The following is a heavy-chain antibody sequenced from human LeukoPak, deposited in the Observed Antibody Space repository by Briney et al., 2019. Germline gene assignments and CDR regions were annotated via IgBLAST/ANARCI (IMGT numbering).Heavy chain of an antibody. D-gene: IGHD1-26*01. V-gene: IGHV4-4*07. CDR1: GGSISSYY. CDR2: IYVSGST. CDR3: ARGGANWFDP. Sequence: PSETLSLTCTVSGGSISSYYWSWLRQPAGKGLEWIGRIYVSGSTNYNPSLKSRVTMSEDTSKNQFSLKLSSVTAADTAVYYCARGGANWFDPWGQGTPVTVSS. J-gene: IGHJ5*02.